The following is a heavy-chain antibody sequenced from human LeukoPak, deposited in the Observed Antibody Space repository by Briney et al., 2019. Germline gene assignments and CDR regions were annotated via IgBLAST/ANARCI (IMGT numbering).Heavy chain of an antibody. D-gene: IGHD3-22*01. Sequence: GGSLRLSRAASGFTLRNYSMNWVRQAPGKGLEWVSSISSSSSYIYYADSMKGRFTISRDNAKNSLYLQMNSLRAEDTAVYYCARDLYYDGSGGDLWGRGTLVTISS. CDR2: ISSSSSYI. V-gene: IGHV3-21*06. CDR1: GFTLRNYS. J-gene: IGHJ2*01. CDR3: ARDLYYDGSGGDL.